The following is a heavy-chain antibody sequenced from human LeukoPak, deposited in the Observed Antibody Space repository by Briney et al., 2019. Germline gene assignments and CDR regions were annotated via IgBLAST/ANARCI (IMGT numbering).Heavy chain of an antibody. CDR3: AREPYGDYFGF. D-gene: IGHD4-17*01. CDR2: IKQDGSDK. J-gene: IGHJ4*02. V-gene: IGHV3-7*03. Sequence: GGSLRLSCAASGFTFSSYWMSWVRQAPGKGLEWVANIKQDGSDKYYVDSVKGRFTISRDNAKNSLHLQMNSLRAEDTAVYYCAREPYGDYFGFWGQGTLVTVSS. CDR1: GFTFSSYW.